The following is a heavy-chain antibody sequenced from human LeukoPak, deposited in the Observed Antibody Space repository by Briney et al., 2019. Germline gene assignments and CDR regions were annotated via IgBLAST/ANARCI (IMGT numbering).Heavy chain of an antibody. V-gene: IGHV3-9*01. Sequence: PGRSLRLSCAASGFTFDDYAMHWVRQAPGKGLEWVSGISWNSGSIGYADSVKGRFTISRDNAKNSLYLQMNSLRAEDTAVYYCARDRDGYNGYTDWGQGTLVTVSS. CDR3: ARDRDGYNGYTD. D-gene: IGHD5-24*01. J-gene: IGHJ4*02. CDR2: ISWNSGSI. CDR1: GFTFDDYA.